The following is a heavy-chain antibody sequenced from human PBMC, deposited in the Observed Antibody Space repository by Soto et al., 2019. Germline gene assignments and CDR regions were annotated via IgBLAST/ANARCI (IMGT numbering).Heavy chain of an antibody. CDR2: IYYSGST. CDR3: ARDSGSRSSIFDY. J-gene: IGHJ4*02. V-gene: IGHV4-31*03. D-gene: IGHD3-10*01. CDR1: GGSISSGGYY. Sequence: SETLSLTCTVSGGSISSGGYYWSWIRQHPGKGLEWIGYIYYSGSTYYNPSLKSRVTISVDTSKNQFSLKLSSVTAADTAVYYCARDSGSRSSIFDYWGQGTLVTVSS.